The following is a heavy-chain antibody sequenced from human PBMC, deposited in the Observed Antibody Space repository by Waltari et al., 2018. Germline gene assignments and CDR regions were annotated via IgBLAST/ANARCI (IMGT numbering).Heavy chain of an antibody. J-gene: IGHJ4*02. D-gene: IGHD6-13*01. CDR1: GGSISSSSYY. CDR3: ARRGSSSWYKNY. V-gene: IGHV4-39*01. CDR2: IDYSGST. Sequence: QLQLQESGPGLVKPSETLSLTCTVSGGSISSSSYYWGWIRQPPGKGREWIGSIDYSGSTYYNPSLKSRVTISVDTSKNQFSLKLSSVTAADTAVYYCARRGSSSWYKNYWGQGTLVTVSS.